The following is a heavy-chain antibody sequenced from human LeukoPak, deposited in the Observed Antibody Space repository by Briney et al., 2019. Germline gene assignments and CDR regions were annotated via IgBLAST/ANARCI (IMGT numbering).Heavy chain of an antibody. V-gene: IGHV4-59*01. Sequence: SETLSLTCTVSGGFLSNYYWSWIRQPPGKGREWIGYINYSGRTTYNPSLKSRVTMSLDTSTDQFSRKLNSLTAADTDVYYCAGRQHIVVLTATRGDFDIWGQGTMVTVSS. CDR3: AGRQHIVVLTATRGDFDI. J-gene: IGHJ3*02. CDR2: INYSGRT. D-gene: IGHD2-21*02. CDR1: GGFLSNYY.